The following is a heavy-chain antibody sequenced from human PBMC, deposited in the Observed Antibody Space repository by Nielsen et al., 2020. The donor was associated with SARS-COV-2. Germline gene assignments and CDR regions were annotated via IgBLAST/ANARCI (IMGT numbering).Heavy chain of an antibody. CDR1: GGSVSSGNYY. J-gene: IGHJ6*03. V-gene: IGHV4-61*01. D-gene: IGHD2-2*01. Sequence: GSLRLSCTVSGGSVSSGNYYWSWIRQPPGKGLEWIGEINHSGSTNYNPSLKSRVTISVDTSKNQFSLKLSSVTAADTAVYYCARGVVVPAASMDVWGKGTTVTVSS. CDR2: INHSGST. CDR3: ARGVVVPAASMDV.